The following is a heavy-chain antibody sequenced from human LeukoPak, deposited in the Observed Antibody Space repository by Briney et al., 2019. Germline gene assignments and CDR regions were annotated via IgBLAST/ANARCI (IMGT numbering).Heavy chain of an antibody. CDR2: MHSYSGNT. CDR1: GYTFTSYD. D-gene: IGHD3-22*01. CDR3: AKDYYDSSGHSRVGFWFDP. J-gene: IGHJ5*02. V-gene: IGHV1-8*01. Sequence: ASVKVSCKASGYTFTSYDINWVRQATGQGLEWMGWMHSYSGNTGYAQKFQGRVTMTTNTSISTAYMELSSLRSEDTAVYYCAKDYYDSSGHSRVGFWFDPWGQGTLVTVSS.